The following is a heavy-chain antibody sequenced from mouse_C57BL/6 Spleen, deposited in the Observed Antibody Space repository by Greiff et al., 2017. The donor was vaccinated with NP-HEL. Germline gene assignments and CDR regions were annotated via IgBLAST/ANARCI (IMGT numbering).Heavy chain of an antibody. CDR2: ISSGSSTI. V-gene: IGHV5-17*01. D-gene: IGHD2-3*01. J-gene: IGHJ3*01. Sequence: EVNVVESGGGLVKPGGSLKLSCAASGFTFSDYGMHWVRQAPEKGLEWVAYISSGSSTIYYADTVKGRFTISRDNAKNTLFLQMTSLRSEDTAMYYCARPDGYLFAYWGQGTLVTVSA. CDR3: ARPDGYLFAY. CDR1: GFTFSDYG.